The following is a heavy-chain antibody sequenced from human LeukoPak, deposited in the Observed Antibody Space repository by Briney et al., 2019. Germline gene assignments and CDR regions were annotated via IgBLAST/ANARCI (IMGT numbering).Heavy chain of an antibody. J-gene: IGHJ1*01. CDR1: GYTLTELS. D-gene: IGHD6-13*01. CDR2: FDPEDGET. CDR3: ASLIAAAGWIRYFQH. V-gene: IGHV1-24*01. Sequence: ASVKVSCKVSGYTLTELSMHWVRQAPGKGLEWMGGFDPEDGETIYAQKFQGRVTMTEDTSTDTACMELSSLRSEDTAVYYCASLIAAAGWIRYFQHWGQGTLVTVSS.